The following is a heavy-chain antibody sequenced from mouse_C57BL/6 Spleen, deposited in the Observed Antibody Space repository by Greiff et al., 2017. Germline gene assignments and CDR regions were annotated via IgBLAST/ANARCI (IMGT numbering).Heavy chain of an antibody. Sequence: EVQLRESGGDLVKPGGSLKLSCAASGFTFSSYGMSWVRQTPDKRLEWVATISSGGSYTYYPDSVKGRFTISRDNAKNTLYLQMSSLKSEDTAMYYCARSPYSFYYFDYWGQGTTLTVSS. D-gene: IGHD2-10*01. CDR3: ARSPYSFYYFDY. CDR2: ISSGGSYT. CDR1: GFTFSSYG. V-gene: IGHV5-6*01. J-gene: IGHJ2*01.